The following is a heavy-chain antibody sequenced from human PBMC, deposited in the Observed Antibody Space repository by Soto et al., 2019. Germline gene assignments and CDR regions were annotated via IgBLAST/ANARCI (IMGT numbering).Heavy chain of an antibody. CDR3: ATRRPHYCSGGSCYRFDY. D-gene: IGHD2-15*01. Sequence: GGSLRLSCAASGFTFSSYAMSWVRQAPGKGLEWVSAISGSGGSTYYADSVKGRFTISRDNSKNTLYLQMNSLRAEDTAVYYSATRRPHYCSGGSCYRFDYWGQGTLVTVS. CDR1: GFTFSSYA. J-gene: IGHJ4*02. CDR2: ISGSGGST. V-gene: IGHV3-23*01.